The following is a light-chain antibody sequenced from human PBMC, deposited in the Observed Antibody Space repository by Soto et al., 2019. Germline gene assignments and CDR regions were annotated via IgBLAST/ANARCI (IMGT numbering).Light chain of an antibody. CDR2: DAS. J-gene: IGKJ4*01. V-gene: IGKV3-15*01. CDR3: QQCRNWPLT. CDR1: QNVYNN. Sequence: EIVMTQSPATLSVSPGEGATLSCKASQNVYNNLARYQQRPGQPPRLLIYDASTRATGISARFSGSGYGTEFTLTISSPQSEDFAVYFCQQCRNWPLTFGGGTKVEIK.